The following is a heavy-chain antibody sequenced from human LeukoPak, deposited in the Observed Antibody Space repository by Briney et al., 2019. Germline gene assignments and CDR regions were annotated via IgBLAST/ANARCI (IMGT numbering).Heavy chain of an antibody. D-gene: IGHD5-18*01. CDR3: ARAIRVQLAPNNWFDP. V-gene: IGHV4-34*01. CDR2: INHSGST. J-gene: IGHJ5*02. Sequence: SETLSLTCAVYGGSFSGYYCGWIRQPPGKGLEWIGEINHSGSTNYNPSLKSRVTISVDPSKNQFSLKLSSVTAAHTAVYYCARAIRVQLAPNNWFDPWGQGTLVTVSS. CDR1: GGSFSGYY.